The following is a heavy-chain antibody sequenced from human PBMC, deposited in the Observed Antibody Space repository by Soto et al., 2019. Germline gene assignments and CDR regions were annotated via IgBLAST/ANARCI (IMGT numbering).Heavy chain of an antibody. CDR1: GSTSDHFD. V-gene: IGHV3-9*02. Sequence: GGSLRLSCAISGSTSDHFDMHWVREVPGKGLEWVAGMSWDRSRAGYADSVQGRFTISGDHAKNSVDLQMDSLRPGDTALYYCAKEKSSSWSPDAFDIWGQGTMVTVSS. CDR2: MSWDRSRA. D-gene: IGHD6-13*01. J-gene: IGHJ3*02. CDR3: AKEKSSSWSPDAFDI.